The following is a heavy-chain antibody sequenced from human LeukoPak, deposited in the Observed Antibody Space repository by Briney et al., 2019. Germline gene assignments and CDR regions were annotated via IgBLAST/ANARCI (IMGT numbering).Heavy chain of an antibody. CDR3: ARSRGGNIDY. V-gene: IGHV4-59*01. CDR1: GGSISSYY. J-gene: IGHJ4*02. CDR2: IYYSGST. D-gene: IGHD4-23*01. Sequence: SETLSLTCTVSGGSISSYYWSWIRQPPGKGLEWIGYIYYSGSTNYNPSLKSRDTISVDTSKNQFSLKLSSVTAADTAVYYCARSRGGNIDYWGQGTLVTVSS.